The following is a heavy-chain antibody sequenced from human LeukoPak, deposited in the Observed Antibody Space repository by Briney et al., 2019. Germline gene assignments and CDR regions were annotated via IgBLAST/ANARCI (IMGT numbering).Heavy chain of an antibody. CDR3: ARERIAAAGFDP. CDR1: GGSISSYY. Sequence: KASETLSLTCTVSGGSISSYYWSWIRQPPGKGLEWIGYIYYSGSTNYNPSLKSRVTISADTSKNQFSLKLSSVTAADTAVYYCARERIAAAGFDPWGQGTLVTVSS. J-gene: IGHJ5*02. D-gene: IGHD6-13*01. V-gene: IGHV4-59*01. CDR2: IYYSGST.